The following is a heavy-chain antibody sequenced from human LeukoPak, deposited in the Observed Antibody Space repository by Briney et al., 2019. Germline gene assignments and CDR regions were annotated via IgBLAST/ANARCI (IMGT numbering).Heavy chain of an antibody. V-gene: IGHV7-4-1*02. D-gene: IGHD5-12*01. CDR3: ARSRMVATRPVIFYYYYGMDV. J-gene: IGHJ6*02. CDR2: INTNTGSP. CDR1: GYSFTSYA. Sequence: ASVKVSCKASGYSFTSYAMNWVRQAPGQGLEWMGWINTNTGSPTYAQDFTGRFVFSLDTSVSTAYPQISSLKADDTAVYYCARSRMVATRPVIFYYYYGMDVWGHGTTVTVSS.